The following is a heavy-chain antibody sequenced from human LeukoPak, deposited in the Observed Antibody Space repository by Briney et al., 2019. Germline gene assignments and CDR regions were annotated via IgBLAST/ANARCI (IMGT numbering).Heavy chain of an antibody. CDR2: INPSGGST. Sequence: ASVKASCKASGYTFASYYMHWVRQAPGQGLEWMGIINPSGGSTSYAQKFQGRVTMTRDTSTSTVYMELSSLRSEDTAVYYCARSVALAAAGNGLDYWGQGTLVTVSS. J-gene: IGHJ4*02. V-gene: IGHV1-46*01. D-gene: IGHD6-13*01. CDR1: GYTFASYY. CDR3: ARSVALAAAGNGLDY.